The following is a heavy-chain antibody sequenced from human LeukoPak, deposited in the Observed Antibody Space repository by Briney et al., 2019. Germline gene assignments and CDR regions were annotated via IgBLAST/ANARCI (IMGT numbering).Heavy chain of an antibody. CDR3: ARDQPYYGSRSYYLQPTAAFDY. D-gene: IGHD3-10*01. V-gene: IGHV4-59*11. Sequence: SETLSLTCTVSGGSISSHYWSWIRQPPGKGLEWIGYIYYSGSTNYNPSLKSRVTISVDTSKNQFSLKLSSVTAADTAVYYCARDQPYYGSRSYYLQPTAAFDYWGQGTLVTASS. CDR2: IYYSGST. CDR1: GGSISSHY. J-gene: IGHJ4*02.